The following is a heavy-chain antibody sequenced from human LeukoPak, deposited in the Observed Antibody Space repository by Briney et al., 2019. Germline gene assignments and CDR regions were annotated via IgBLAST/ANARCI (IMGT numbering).Heavy chain of an antibody. CDR3: ARARQGFDY. CDR1: GYTFTGYY. Sequence: ASVKVSCKASGYTFTGYYMHWVRQAPGQGLEWMGWMNPNSGNTGYAQKFQGRVTMTRNTSISTAYMELSSLRSEDTAVYYCARARQGFDYWGQGTRVTVSS. CDR2: MNPNSGNT. J-gene: IGHJ4*02. V-gene: IGHV1-8*02.